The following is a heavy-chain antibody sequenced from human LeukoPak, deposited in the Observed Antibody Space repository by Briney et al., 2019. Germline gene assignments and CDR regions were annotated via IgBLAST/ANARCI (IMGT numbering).Heavy chain of an antibody. D-gene: IGHD4-23*01. Sequence: GASVKVSCKASGGTFSSYAISWVRQAPGQGLEWMGGIIPIFGTANYAQKFQGRVTITTDESTSTAYMELSSLRSEDTAVYYCARGVVTPLRGDAFDIWGQGTMVTVSS. V-gene: IGHV1-69*05. CDR2: IIPIFGTA. CDR3: ARGVVTPLRGDAFDI. CDR1: GGTFSSYA. J-gene: IGHJ3*02.